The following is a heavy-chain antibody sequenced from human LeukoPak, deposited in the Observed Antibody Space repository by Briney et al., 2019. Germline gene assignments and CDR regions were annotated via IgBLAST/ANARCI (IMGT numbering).Heavy chain of an antibody. Sequence: GGSLRPSCAASGFTFSSYGMHWVRQAPGKGLEWVAVISYDGSNKYYADSVKGRFTISRDNSKNTLYLQMNSLRAEDTAVYYCAKDAVDTAMPTDYWGQGTLVTVSS. D-gene: IGHD5-18*01. V-gene: IGHV3-30*18. CDR1: GFTFSSYG. CDR3: AKDAVDTAMPTDY. J-gene: IGHJ4*02. CDR2: ISYDGSNK.